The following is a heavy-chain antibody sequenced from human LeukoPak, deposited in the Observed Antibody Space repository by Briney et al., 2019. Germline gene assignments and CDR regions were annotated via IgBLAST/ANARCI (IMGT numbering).Heavy chain of an antibody. CDR1: GFISSTWS. D-gene: IGHD2-2*01. V-gene: IGHV3-48*04. CDR3: ARGAYCSSTSCYAFYYYYYMDV. CDR2: LSSSGTI. J-gene: IGHJ6*03. Sequence: PGGSLRLSCSASGFISSTWSVNWVRQAPGKGLECVSHLSSSGTIFYADSVKGRFTISRDNAKNSLYLQMNSLRAEDTAVYYCARGAYCSSTSCYAFYYYYYMDVWGKGTTVTVAS.